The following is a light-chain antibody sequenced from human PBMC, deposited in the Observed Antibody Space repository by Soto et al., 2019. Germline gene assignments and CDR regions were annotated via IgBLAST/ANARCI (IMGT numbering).Light chain of an antibody. V-gene: IGKV1-39*01. J-gene: IGKJ1*01. CDR1: QSISSY. CDR2: DAS. CDR3: HQTYSVPPT. Sequence: DIQLTQSPSSLSASVGDRVTITCRASQSISSYLDWYQQKPGKAPKLLIYDASSLESGVPSRFSGSGSGIDFTLTISSLQPEDFATYYCHQTYSVPPTFGPGTKVDIK.